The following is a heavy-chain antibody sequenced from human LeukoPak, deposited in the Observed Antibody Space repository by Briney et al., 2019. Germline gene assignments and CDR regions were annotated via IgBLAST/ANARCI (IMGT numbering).Heavy chain of an antibody. Sequence: SETLSLTCTVSGGSVSSSSNYWSWIRQPPGKGLEWIGYIYYSGSTNYNPSLKSRVTISVDTSKNQFSLKLSSVTAADTAVYYCARRLVGGWFDPWGQGTLVTVSS. D-gene: IGHD2-15*01. CDR3: ARRLVGGWFDP. CDR1: GGSVSSSSNY. J-gene: IGHJ5*02. V-gene: IGHV4-61*01. CDR2: IYYSGST.